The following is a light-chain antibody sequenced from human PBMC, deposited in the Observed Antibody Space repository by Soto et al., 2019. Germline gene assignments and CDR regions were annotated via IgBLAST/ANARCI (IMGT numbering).Light chain of an antibody. CDR2: GAS. J-gene: IGKJ1*01. V-gene: IGKV3-20*01. CDR1: QSVGSNF. CDR3: QHYGSSPWT. Sequence: EIVLTQSPGTLSLSPGERATLSCRASQSVGSNFLAWYQQRPGQAPRLLLYGASSRATGIPDRFSGSGSGTDFTLTISRLEPEDFAVYYCQHYGSSPWTFGQGTEVEIK.